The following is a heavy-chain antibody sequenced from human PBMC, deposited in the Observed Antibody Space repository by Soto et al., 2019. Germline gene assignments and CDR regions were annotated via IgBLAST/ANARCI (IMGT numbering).Heavy chain of an antibody. V-gene: IGHV1-3*01. J-gene: IGHJ6*02. CDR2: INAGNGNT. D-gene: IGHD6-13*01. CDR1: EDTFTRYV. CDR3: ATSTIDTSTWKQYFYGMDV. Sequence: GASVKVSCKASEDTFTRYVIHWLRQAPGQRLEWMGWINAGNGNTKYSQNFQGRVTITRDASASTAYMELSSLRSQDTAVYYCATSTIDTSTWKQYFYGMDVWGQGSTVTVSS.